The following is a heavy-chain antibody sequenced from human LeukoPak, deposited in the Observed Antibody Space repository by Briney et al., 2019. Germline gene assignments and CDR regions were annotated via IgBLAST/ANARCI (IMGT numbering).Heavy chain of an antibody. Sequence: GGSLRLSCAASGFTFSSYWMSWVRQAPGKGLEWVANIKQDGSEKYYVESVKGRFTISRDNAKNSLYLQMNSLRAEDTAVYYCARELINYDFSRRSRYFDYWGQGTLVTVSS. CDR2: IKQDGSEK. CDR3: ARELINYDFSRRSRYFDY. CDR1: GFTFSSYW. V-gene: IGHV3-7*01. D-gene: IGHD3-3*01. J-gene: IGHJ4*02.